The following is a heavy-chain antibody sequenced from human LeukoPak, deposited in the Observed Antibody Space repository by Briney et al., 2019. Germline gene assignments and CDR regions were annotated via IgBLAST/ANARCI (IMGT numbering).Heavy chain of an antibody. D-gene: IGHD5-12*01. V-gene: IGHV4-59*01. Sequence: PSETLSLTCTVSGGSISSYYWSWIRQPSGKGLEWIGYIYYSGSTNYNPSLKSRVTISVDTSKNQFSLKLSSVTAADTAVYYCARPGYSGFDYSSGWKNWFDPWGQGTLVTVSS. CDR3: ARPGYSGFDYSSGWKNWFDP. CDR1: GGSISSYY. CDR2: IYYSGST. J-gene: IGHJ5*02.